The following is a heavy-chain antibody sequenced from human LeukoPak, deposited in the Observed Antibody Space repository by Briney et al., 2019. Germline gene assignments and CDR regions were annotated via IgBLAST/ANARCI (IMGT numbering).Heavy chain of an antibody. CDR2: ISGSGGST. Sequence: PGGSLRLSCAASGFTFSSYAMSWVRQAPGKGLEWVSAISGSGGSTYYADSVKGRFTISRDNSKNTLYLQMNSLRAEDTAVYYCAKEGGYCSSTSCYEDDYSDYWGQGTLVTVSS. CDR3: AKEGGYCSSTSCYEDDYSDY. CDR1: GFTFSSYA. V-gene: IGHV3-23*01. J-gene: IGHJ4*02. D-gene: IGHD2-2*01.